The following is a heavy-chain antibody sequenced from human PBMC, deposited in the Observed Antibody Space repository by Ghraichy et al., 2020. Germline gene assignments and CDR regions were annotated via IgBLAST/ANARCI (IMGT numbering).Heavy chain of an antibody. V-gene: IGHV1-2*02. D-gene: IGHD7-27*01. Sequence: ASVKVSCKASGYTFTGYYMHWVRQAPGQGLEWMGWINPNSGGTNYAQKFQGRVTMTRDTSISTAYMELSRLRSDDTAVYYCARLPRPTITGDFDYWGQGTLVTVSS. J-gene: IGHJ4*02. CDR1: GYTFTGYY. CDR2: INPNSGGT. CDR3: ARLPRPTITGDFDY.